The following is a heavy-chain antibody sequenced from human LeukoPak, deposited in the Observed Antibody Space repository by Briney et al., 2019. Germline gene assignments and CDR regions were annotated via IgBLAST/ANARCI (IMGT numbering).Heavy chain of an antibody. D-gene: IGHD2-15*01. J-gene: IGHJ4*02. V-gene: IGHV3-20*04. CDR1: GFTFTNYW. CDR3: ARGLGYCSGGSCFGGFDY. Sequence: PGGSLRLSCAVSGFTFTNYWMRWVRQAPGKGREWVSGINWKGGSTVYGDSGEGRFTICRDNAKNSLYLQMNSLRAEDTALYYCARGLGYCSGGSCFGGFDYWGQGTLVTVSS. CDR2: INWKGGST.